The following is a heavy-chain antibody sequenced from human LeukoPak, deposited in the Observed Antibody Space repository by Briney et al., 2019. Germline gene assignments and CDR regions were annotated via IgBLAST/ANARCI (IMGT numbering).Heavy chain of an antibody. CDR1: GITFSSYA. D-gene: IGHD1-26*01. Sequence: PGGSQRLSCGAAGITFSSYAMSWVRQAPGKGQEWVSAISDGGGSNYYAYSVKGRFSISRDNCKDSLSLQMISLRAEDTSVYYCAKLLVGATTGWYFDYWGQGTMVTVSS. CDR3: AKLLVGATTGWYFDY. V-gene: IGHV3-23*01. J-gene: IGHJ4*02. CDR2: ISDGGGSN.